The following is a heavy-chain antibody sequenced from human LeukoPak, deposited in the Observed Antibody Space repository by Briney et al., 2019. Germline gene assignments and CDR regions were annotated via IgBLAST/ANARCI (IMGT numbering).Heavy chain of an antibody. CDR3: ARDPGIVVVSGRNLGGYYYYMDV. V-gene: IGHV3-48*01. J-gene: IGHJ6*03. CDR2: ISSSSSTI. D-gene: IGHD3-22*01. Sequence: GGSLRLSCAASGFTFSSYSMNWVRQAPGKGLEWVSYISSSSSTIYYADSVKGRFTISRDNAKNSLYLQMNSLRAEDTAVYYCARDPGIVVVSGRNLGGYYYYMDVWGKGTTVTVSS. CDR1: GFTFSSYS.